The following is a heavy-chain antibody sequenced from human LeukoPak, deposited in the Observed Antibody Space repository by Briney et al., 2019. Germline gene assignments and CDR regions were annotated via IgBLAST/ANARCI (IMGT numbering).Heavy chain of an antibody. V-gene: IGHV3-23*01. CDR1: GFTFTNYA. D-gene: IGHD3-10*01. CDR3: AKGDAYSGSGRQFDY. J-gene: IGHJ4*02. Sequence: PGGALRLSCAVSGFTFTNYAMSWVRQAPGKGREGVSAIYVSGGSTYYADSVKGRFTISRDNSKNTLYLQMNRLRAEDTAVYYCAKGDAYSGSGRQFDYWRQGTLVTVSS. CDR2: IYVSGGST.